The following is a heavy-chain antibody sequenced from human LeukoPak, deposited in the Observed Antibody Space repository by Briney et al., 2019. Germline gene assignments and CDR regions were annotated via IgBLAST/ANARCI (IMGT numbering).Heavy chain of an antibody. CDR1: GGSINGYY. D-gene: IGHD6-19*01. Sequence: SETLSLTWTVSGGSINGYYCSWIRQPPGRGLEWIGYIYYSGNTNYSPSLKSRVTISVDASRNQFSLRLSSVTAADTAVYFCARHGIGAVPAEYVDYWGQGTLVTVSS. CDR3: ARHGIGAVPAEYVDY. V-gene: IGHV4-59*08. CDR2: IYYSGNT. J-gene: IGHJ4*02.